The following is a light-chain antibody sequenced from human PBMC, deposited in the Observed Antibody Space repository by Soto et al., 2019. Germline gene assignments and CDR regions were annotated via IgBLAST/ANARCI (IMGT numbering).Light chain of an antibody. J-gene: IGKJ5*01. CDR1: QSVSSSY. V-gene: IGKV3D-20*02. CDR3: QQRSNWSIT. CDR2: GAS. Sequence: EIVLTQSPGTLSLSPGERATLSCRASQSVSSSYLAWYQQKPGQAPRLLIYGASSRAAGIPARFSGSGSGTDFTLTISSLEPEDFAVYYCQQRSNWSITFGQGTRLE.